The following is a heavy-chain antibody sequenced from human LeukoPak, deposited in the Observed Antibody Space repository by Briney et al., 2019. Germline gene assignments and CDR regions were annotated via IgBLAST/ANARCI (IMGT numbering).Heavy chain of an antibody. CDR2: ISSSSSTI. V-gene: IGHV3-48*04. J-gene: IGHJ6*03. CDR1: GFTFSSYS. D-gene: IGHD3-3*01. Sequence: GGSLRLSCAASGFTFSSYSMNWVRQAPGKGLEWGSYISSSSSTIYYADSVKGRFTISRDNAKNSLYLQMNSLRAEDTAVYYCARGAGGKTIFGVVIPYYYYMDVWGKGTTVTVSS. CDR3: ARGAGGKTIFGVVIPYYYYMDV.